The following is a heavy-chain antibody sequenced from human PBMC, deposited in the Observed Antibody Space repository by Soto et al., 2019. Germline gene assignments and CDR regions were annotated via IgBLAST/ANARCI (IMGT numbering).Heavy chain of an antibody. J-gene: IGHJ4*02. D-gene: IGHD6-13*01. V-gene: IGHV3-66*01. CDR1: GFTVSSNY. CDR2: IYSGGST. CDR3: AIDDSSSLYYFDY. Sequence: EVQLVESGGGLVQPGGSLRLSCAASGFTVSSNYMSWVRQAPGKGLEWVSVIYSGGSTYYADSVKGRFTISRDNSKNTLYLQMNSLRAQDTAVYYCAIDDSSSLYYFDYWGQGTRVTVSS.